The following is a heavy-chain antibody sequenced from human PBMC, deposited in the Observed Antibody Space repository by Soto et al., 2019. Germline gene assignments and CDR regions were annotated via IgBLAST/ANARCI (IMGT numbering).Heavy chain of an antibody. CDR2: ISGSGGST. CDR3: AKDTVVVVAATLLAFDI. Sequence: GGSLRLSCAASGFTFSSYAMSWVRQAPGKGLEWVSAISGSGGSTYYADSVKGRFTISRDNSKNTLYLQMNNLRAEDTAVYYCAKDTVVVVAATLLAFDIWGQGTMVTVSS. D-gene: IGHD2-15*01. V-gene: IGHV3-23*01. CDR1: GFTFSSYA. J-gene: IGHJ3*02.